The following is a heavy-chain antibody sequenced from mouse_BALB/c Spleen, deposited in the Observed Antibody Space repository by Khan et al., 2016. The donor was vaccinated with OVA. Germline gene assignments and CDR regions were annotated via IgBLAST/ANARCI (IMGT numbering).Heavy chain of an antibody. V-gene: IGHV2-6-5*01. Sequence: VQLVESGPGLVAPSQSLSITCTVSGFSLTDYGVSWIRQPPGKGLEWLGVIWGGGSTYSNLALKSRLSISKDNSKSQVFLKMNSLQTDDTAMYYCAKGLWSYYFALDYWGQGTSVTVSS. CDR3: AKGLWSYYFALDY. D-gene: IGHD3-1*01. CDR2: IWGGGST. CDR1: GFSLTDYG. J-gene: IGHJ4*01.